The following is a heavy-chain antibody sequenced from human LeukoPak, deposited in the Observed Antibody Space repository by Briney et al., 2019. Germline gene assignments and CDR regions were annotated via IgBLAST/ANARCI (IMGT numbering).Heavy chain of an antibody. CDR1: GFTFSSYG. V-gene: IGHV3-23*01. CDR2: ISGSGGST. J-gene: IGHJ4*02. Sequence: PGGSLRLSCAASGFTFSSYGMSWVRQAPGKGLEWVSAISGSGGSTYYADSVKGRFTISRDNSKNTLYLQMNNLRAEDTAVYYCARHVAAGTVDYWGQGTLVTVSS. D-gene: IGHD6-13*01. CDR3: ARHVAAGTVDY.